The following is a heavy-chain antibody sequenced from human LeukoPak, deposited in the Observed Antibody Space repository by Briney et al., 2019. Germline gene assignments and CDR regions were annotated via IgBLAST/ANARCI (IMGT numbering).Heavy chain of an antibody. CDR2: IWYDGSNK. V-gene: IGHV3-33*06. CDR3: AKEGYYGSGSYYMDV. Sequence: PGRSLRLSCAASGFTFSSYGMHWVRQAPGKGLEWVAVIWYDGSNKYYADSVKGRFTISRDNSKNTLYLQMNSLRAEDTAVYCCAKEGYYGSGSYYMDVWGKGTTVTVSS. J-gene: IGHJ6*03. D-gene: IGHD3-10*01. CDR1: GFTFSSYG.